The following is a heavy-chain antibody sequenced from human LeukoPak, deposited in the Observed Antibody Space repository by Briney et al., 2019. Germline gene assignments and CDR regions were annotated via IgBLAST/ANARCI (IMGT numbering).Heavy chain of an antibody. D-gene: IGHD1-26*01. Sequence: PGGSLRLSCAASGFTFSSYAMSWVRQAPGKGLEWVSAISGSGGSTYYADSVKGRFTISRDNSKNTLYLQMNSLRAEDTAVYYCARAGFSGSYFDYWGQGTLVTVSS. J-gene: IGHJ4*02. CDR2: ISGSGGST. CDR3: ARAGFSGSYFDY. V-gene: IGHV3-23*01. CDR1: GFTFSSYA.